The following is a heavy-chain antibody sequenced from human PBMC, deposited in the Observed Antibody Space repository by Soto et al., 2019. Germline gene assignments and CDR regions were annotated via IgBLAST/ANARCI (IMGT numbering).Heavy chain of an antibody. D-gene: IGHD1-26*01. V-gene: IGHV3-30-3*01. CDR3: ARDFVLGPASHFASMDV. CDR1: VFTFIGSA. CDR2: IASDGTYK. Sequence: LSCTASVFTFIGSALPGVREAPWKGLAWWVVIASDGTYKSSADSVKGRFTISRDNSKNTLWLQMNSLRPDDTPVYYCARDFVLGPASHFASMDVWGQG. J-gene: IGHJ6*02.